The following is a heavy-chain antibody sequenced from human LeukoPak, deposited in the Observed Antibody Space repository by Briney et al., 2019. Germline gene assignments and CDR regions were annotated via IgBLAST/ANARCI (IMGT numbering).Heavy chain of an antibody. CDR3: ARDSSEGWFGEWRSLDAFDI. CDR1: GYTFTSYG. D-gene: IGHD3-10*01. J-gene: IGHJ3*02. Sequence: ASVTVSCKASGYTFTSYGCSWVRQPAGQGLEWMGWINAYNGNTNYAQKPQGRVTMTTDTSTSTAYMELRSLRSDDKAVYYCARDSSEGWFGEWRSLDAFDIWGEGTMVTVSS. V-gene: IGHV1-18*04. CDR2: INAYNGNT.